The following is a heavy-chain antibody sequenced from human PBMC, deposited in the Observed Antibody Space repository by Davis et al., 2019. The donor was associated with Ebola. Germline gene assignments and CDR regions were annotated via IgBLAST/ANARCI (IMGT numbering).Heavy chain of an antibody. J-gene: IGHJ3*01. CDR3: ASLRRTITGMDDGFDV. V-gene: IGHV5-51*01. D-gene: IGHD1-20*01. CDR1: GYDFTSSW. CDR2: IYPDDSDT. Sequence: GGSLRLSCQGSGYDFTSSWIAWVRLMPGKGLEWMGIIYPDDSDTKYSPSFQGQVTISADKSTRTAYLQWGRLKASDTAMYYCASLRRTITGMDDGFDVWGQGTMVTVSS.